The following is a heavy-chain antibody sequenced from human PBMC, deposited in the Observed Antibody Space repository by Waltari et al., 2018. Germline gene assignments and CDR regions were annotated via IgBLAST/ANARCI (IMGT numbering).Heavy chain of an antibody. CDR3: ARDRGQYSSSWYYFDY. D-gene: IGHD6-13*01. J-gene: IGHJ4*02. CDR2: IIPIFGTA. CDR1: GGTFSSYA. Sequence: VQLVQSGAEVKKPGSSVKVSCKASGGTFSSYAISWVRQAPGQGLEWMGRIIPIFGTANDAQKFQGRVTITADKSTSTAYMELSSLRSEDTAVYYCARDRGQYSSSWYYFDYWGQGTLVTVSS. V-gene: IGHV1-69*08.